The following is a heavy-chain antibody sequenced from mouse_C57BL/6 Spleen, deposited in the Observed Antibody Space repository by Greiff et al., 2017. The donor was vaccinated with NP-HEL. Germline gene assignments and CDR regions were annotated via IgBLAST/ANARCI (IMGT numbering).Heavy chain of an antibody. D-gene: IGHD1-1*01. CDR3: ARPYYGSSLYYAMDY. Sequence: EVKLVESGGGLVKPGGSLKLSCAASGFTFSDYGMHWVRQAPEKGLEWVAYISSGSSTIYYADTVKGRFTISRDNAKNTLFLQMTSLRSEDTAMYYCARPYYGSSLYYAMDYWGQGTSVTVSS. CDR1: GFTFSDYG. J-gene: IGHJ4*01. V-gene: IGHV5-17*01. CDR2: ISSGSSTI.